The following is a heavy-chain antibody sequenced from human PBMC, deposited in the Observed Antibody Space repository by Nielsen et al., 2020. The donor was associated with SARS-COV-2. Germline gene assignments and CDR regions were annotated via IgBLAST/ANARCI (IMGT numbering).Heavy chain of an antibody. J-gene: IGHJ4*02. V-gene: IGHV3-23*01. CDR3: ARETIDHTSSFVDY. Sequence: GESLKISCAASGFTFSSYAMSWVRQAPGKGLERVSAISGSGGSTYYADSVKGRFTISRDNSKSTVFLRMNSLKLEDTAVYYCARETIDHTSSFVDYWGQGTLVTVSS. D-gene: IGHD6-6*01. CDR2: ISGSGGST. CDR1: GFTFSSYA.